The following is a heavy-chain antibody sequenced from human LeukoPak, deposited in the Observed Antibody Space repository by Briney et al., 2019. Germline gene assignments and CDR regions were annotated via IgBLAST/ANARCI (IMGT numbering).Heavy chain of an antibody. V-gene: IGHV3-48*03. J-gene: IGHJ1*01. Sequence: PGGSLRLSCAASGFTFSSYEMNWLRQAPGGGLEWVSYISSSGSTIYYADSVKGRFTISRDNAKNSLYLQMNSLRAEDTAVYYCARDGPSYDILIYHWGQGTLVTVSS. D-gene: IGHD3-9*01. CDR3: ARDGPSYDILIYH. CDR2: ISSSGSTI. CDR1: GFTFSSYE.